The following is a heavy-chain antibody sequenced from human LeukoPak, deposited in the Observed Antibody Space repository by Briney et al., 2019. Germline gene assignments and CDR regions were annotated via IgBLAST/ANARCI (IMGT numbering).Heavy chain of an antibody. J-gene: IGHJ4*02. CDR1: GFTFSSYA. Sequence: PGGSLRLSCAASGFTFSSYAMSWVRQAPGKGLEWVSAISGSGGSTYYADSVKGRFTISRDNAKNSLYLQMNSLRAEDTAVYYCAREWGGEYGDSYFDYWGQGTLVTVSS. CDR2: ISGSGGST. CDR3: AREWGGEYGDSYFDY. D-gene: IGHD4-17*01. V-gene: IGHV3-23*01.